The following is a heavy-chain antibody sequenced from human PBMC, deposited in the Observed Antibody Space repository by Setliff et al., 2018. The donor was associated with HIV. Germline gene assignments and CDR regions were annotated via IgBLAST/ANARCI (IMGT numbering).Heavy chain of an antibody. CDR2: IYTTGST. CDR1: GGSISSHY. Sequence: PSETLSLTCTVSGGSISSHYWNWIRQPPGKGLEWIGYIYTTGSTNYNPSLKSRVTISADTSNNQFSLRLTSMTAADTAVYYCAKTSVGATGLYAFDIWGQGTMVTVSS. J-gene: IGHJ3*02. D-gene: IGHD1-26*01. CDR3: AKTSVGATGLYAFDI. V-gene: IGHV4-4*08.